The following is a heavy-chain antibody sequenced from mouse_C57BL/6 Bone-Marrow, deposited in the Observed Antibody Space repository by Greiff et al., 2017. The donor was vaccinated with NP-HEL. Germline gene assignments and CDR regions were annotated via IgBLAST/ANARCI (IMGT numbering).Heavy chain of an antibody. CDR1: GFTFSSFG. CDR3: APYWYFDV. J-gene: IGHJ1*03. CDR2: ISSRCRYT. V-gene: IGHV5-6*01. Sequence: DVQLVESGGDLVKPGGSLKLSCSASGFTFSSFGMSLVRQTPDTRLAWFAPISSRCRYTYSPDSVKGRFTISRDNAKNTLYLQMSSMKSEDTAMYYCAPYWYFDVWGTGTTVTVSS.